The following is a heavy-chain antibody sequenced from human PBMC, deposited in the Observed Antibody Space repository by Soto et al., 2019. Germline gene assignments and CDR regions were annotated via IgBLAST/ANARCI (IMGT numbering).Heavy chain of an antibody. CDR1: GGSISSSSYY. Sequence: SETLSLTCTVSGGSISSSSYYWVLIRQPPGKGLEWIGSIYYSGSTYYNPSLKSRVTISVDTSKNQFSLKLSSVTAADTAVYYCARHKRGAQGVRQTYFDYWGQGTLVTVSS. CDR3: ARHKRGAQGVRQTYFDY. CDR2: IYYSGST. D-gene: IGHD3-10*01. J-gene: IGHJ4*02. V-gene: IGHV4-39*01.